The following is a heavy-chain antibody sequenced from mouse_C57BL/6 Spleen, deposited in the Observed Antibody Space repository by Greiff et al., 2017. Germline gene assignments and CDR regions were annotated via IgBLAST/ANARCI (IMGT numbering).Heavy chain of an antibody. D-gene: IGHD2-1*01. CDR1: GYTFTDYY. V-gene: IGHV1-75*01. J-gene: IGHJ2*01. CDR2: IFPGSGST. Sequence: VKLQESGPELVKPGASVKISCKASGYTFTDYYINWVKQRPGQGLEWIGWIFPGSGSTYYNEKFKGKATLTVDKSSSTAYMWLSSLTSEDSAVYVCARGRAYGNYVDYFDYWGQGTTLTVSS. CDR3: ARGRAYGNYVDYFDY.